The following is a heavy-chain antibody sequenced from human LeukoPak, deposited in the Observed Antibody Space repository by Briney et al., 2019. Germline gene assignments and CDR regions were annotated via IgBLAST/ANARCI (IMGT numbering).Heavy chain of an antibody. J-gene: IGHJ5*02. CDR1: GYTFTSYA. D-gene: IGHD6-13*01. V-gene: IGHV1-69*06. CDR2: IIPIFGTA. Sequence: ASVKVSCKASGYTFTSYAISWVRQAPGQGLEWMGGIIPIFGTANYAQKFQGRVTITADKSTSTAYMELSSLRSEDTAVYYCARMYSSSWRGDWFDPWGQGTLVTVSS. CDR3: ARMYSSSWRGDWFDP.